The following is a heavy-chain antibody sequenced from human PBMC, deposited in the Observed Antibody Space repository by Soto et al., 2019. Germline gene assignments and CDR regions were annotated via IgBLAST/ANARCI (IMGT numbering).Heavy chain of an antibody. Sequence: QVQLVQSGAEVKKPGASVKVSCKASGYTFTSYAMRWVRQAPGQRLEWMGWINAGNGNTKYSQKFQGRVTITRDTSASTAYMELSSLRSEDTAVYYCASLSSGWSYFDYWGQGTLVTVSS. CDR2: INAGNGNT. CDR3: ASLSSGWSYFDY. CDR1: GYTFTSYA. D-gene: IGHD6-19*01. V-gene: IGHV1-3*01. J-gene: IGHJ4*02.